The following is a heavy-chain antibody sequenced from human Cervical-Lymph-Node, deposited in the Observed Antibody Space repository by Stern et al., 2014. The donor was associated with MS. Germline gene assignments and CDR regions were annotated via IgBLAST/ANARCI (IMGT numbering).Heavy chain of an antibody. D-gene: IGHD3-16*01. Sequence: VQLVESGGGVVQPGRSLRLSCAASGFTFSSYGMHWVRQAPGQGLEWVAVIWYDGSNNYFADSVMGRFTITRDNSKHTLSMQTNSLRADDTAVYYCARDRRSRAFGVVKYEYYFDYWGQGTLVTVSS. CDR2: IWYDGSNN. CDR1: GFTFSSYG. J-gene: IGHJ4*02. CDR3: ARDRRSRAFGVVKYEYYFDY. V-gene: IGHV3-33*01.